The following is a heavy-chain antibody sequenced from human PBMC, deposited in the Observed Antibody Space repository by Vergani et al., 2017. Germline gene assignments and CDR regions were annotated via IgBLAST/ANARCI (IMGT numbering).Heavy chain of an antibody. Sequence: QVQLVQSGAEVKKPGASVKVSCKASGYTFTSYGISWVRQAPGQGLEWMGWISAYNGNTNYAQKLQGRVTRTTDTSTSKAYMELRSLRSDDTAVYYCARDRAAVAGTDYYYGMDVWGQGTTVTVSS. CDR2: ISAYNGNT. V-gene: IGHV1-18*01. D-gene: IGHD6-19*01. J-gene: IGHJ6*02. CDR3: ARDRAAVAGTDYYYGMDV. CDR1: GYTFTSYG.